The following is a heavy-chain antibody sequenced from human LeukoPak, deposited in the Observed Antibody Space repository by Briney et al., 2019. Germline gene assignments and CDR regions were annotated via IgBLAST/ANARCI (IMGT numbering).Heavy chain of an antibody. CDR3: VREDRSCYYY. V-gene: IGHV3-7*03. CDR2: IKQDGNEK. CDR1: EFSFSSWW. D-gene: IGHD2-15*01. J-gene: IGHJ4*02. Sequence: GGSLRLSCAASEFSFSSWWMSWVRQAPGKGLEWVANIKQDGNEKYYVDSVKGRFTISRDNDKNSLYLQMNSLRAEDTAVYYCVREDRSCYYYWGQGTLVTVSS.